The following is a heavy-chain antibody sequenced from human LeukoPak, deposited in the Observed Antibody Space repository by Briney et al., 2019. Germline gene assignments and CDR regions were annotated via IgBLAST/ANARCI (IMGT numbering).Heavy chain of an antibody. Sequence: MSGGSLRLSCAASGFTFSDYYMSWIRQAPGEGLEWVSYISSSGSTIYYADSVKGRFTISRDNAKNSLYLQMNSLRAEDTAVYYCARDYTVISSWLDYWGQGTLVTVSS. D-gene: IGHD6-13*01. CDR1: GFTFSDYY. J-gene: IGHJ4*02. CDR2: ISSSGSTI. CDR3: ARDYTVISSWLDY. V-gene: IGHV3-11*04.